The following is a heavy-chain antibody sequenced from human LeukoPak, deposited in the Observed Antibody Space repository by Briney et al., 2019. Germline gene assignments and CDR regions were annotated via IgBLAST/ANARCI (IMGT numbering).Heavy chain of an antibody. CDR3: ATNDSSGYY. V-gene: IGHV3-21*01. CDR2: ISTGGYK. CDR1: GFIFSNYN. Sequence: GGSLRLSCAASGFIFSNYNLNWVRQAPGKGLEWVSSISTGGYKYYADSLKGRFTISRDNAKNSLYLQMNSLRAEDTAVYYCATNDSSGYYWGQGTLVTVSS. D-gene: IGHD3-22*01. J-gene: IGHJ4*02.